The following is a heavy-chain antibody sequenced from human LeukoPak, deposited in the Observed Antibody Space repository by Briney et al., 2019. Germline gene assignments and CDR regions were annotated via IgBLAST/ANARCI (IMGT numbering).Heavy chain of an antibody. V-gene: IGHV3-21*01. J-gene: IGHJ4*02. Sequence: PGGSLRLSCAASGLTFSRHGMHWVRQAPGKGLEWVSSISRSGSYIYYAKSVRGRFTVSRDNAQNSLYLQMNSLRAEDTAVYYCARGSDYYYDSSSVDFWGQGTLVTVSS. CDR1: GLTFSRHG. CDR2: ISRSGSYI. CDR3: ARGSDYYYDSSSVDF. D-gene: IGHD3-22*01.